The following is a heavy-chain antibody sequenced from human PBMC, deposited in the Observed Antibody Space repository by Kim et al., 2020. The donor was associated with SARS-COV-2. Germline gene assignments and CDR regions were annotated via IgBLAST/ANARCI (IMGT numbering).Heavy chain of an antibody. CDR3: ARGAPYGGYSGYDEACHY. CDR2: INPSGGST. D-gene: IGHD5-12*01. Sequence: ASVKVSCKASGYTFTSYYMHWVRQAPGQGLEWMGIINPSGGSTSYAQKFQGRVTMTRDTSTSTVYMELSSLRSEDTAVYYCARGAPYGGYSGYDEACHYWRQGTLVTVSS. CDR1: GYTFTSYY. J-gene: IGHJ4*02. V-gene: IGHV1-46*01.